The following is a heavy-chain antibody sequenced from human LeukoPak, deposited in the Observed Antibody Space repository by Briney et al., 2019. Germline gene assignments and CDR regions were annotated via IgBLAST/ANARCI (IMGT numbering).Heavy chain of an antibody. V-gene: IGHV3-30*01. D-gene: IGHD3-10*01. CDR1: GFIFSNYA. J-gene: IGHJ4*02. Sequence: GGSLRLSCAASGFIFSNYAMHWVRQAPGKGLEWVALISSDGSKIYHADSVNGRFSISRDNSKNTLYLQLNSLRAEDTSVYYCARDSTYWYDSGSSGPHYFDYWGQGTLVTVSS. CDR3: ARDSTYWYDSGSSGPHYFDY. CDR2: ISSDGSKI.